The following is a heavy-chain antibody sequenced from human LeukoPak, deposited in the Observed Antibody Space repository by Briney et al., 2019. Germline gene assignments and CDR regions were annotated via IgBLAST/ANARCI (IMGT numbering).Heavy chain of an antibody. CDR1: GFTFSSYS. J-gene: IGHJ4*02. D-gene: IGHD1-26*01. Sequence: GGSLRLSCAASGFTFSSYSMNWVRQAPGKGLEWVSSISSSSSSYIYYADSVKGRFTISRDNAKNSLYLQMDSLRAEDTAVYYCARVAGELLQRNTDYWGQGTLVTVSS. CDR2: ISSSSSSYI. CDR3: ARVAGELLQRNTDY. V-gene: IGHV3-21*01.